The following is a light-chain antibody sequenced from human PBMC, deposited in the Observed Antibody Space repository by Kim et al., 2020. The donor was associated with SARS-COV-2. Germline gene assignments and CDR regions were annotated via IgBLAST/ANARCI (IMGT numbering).Light chain of an antibody. CDR3: QQYDPSFPYT. V-gene: IGKV3-20*01. CDR2: GAS. J-gene: IGKJ2*01. CDR1: ETISSDY. Sequence: EIVLTQSPGTLSLSPGERATLSCRTSETISSDYVAWYRHNPGQAPRLLIYGASTRATGIPERFSGSGSGTDFTLTISRLEPEDFAVYYCQQYDPSFPYTFGQGTKLEI.